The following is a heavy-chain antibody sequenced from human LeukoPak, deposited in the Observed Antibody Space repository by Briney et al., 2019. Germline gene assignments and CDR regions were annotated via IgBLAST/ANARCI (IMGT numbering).Heavy chain of an antibody. D-gene: IGHD5-18*01. CDR2: VYNTGST. J-gene: IGHJ3*01. CDR1: GGSTSSHF. V-gene: IGHV4-59*08. Sequence: SETLSLTCTVSGGSTSSHFWTWIRQPPGKGLEWLGYVYNTGSTNYNPSLQSRVTMTLDASKNQFYLKLTSVTAADTAVYFCARDGYGVFDAFDVWGQGTVVTVSS. CDR3: ARDGYGVFDAFDV.